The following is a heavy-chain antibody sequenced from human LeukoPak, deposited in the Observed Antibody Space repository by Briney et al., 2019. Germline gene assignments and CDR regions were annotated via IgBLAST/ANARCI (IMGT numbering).Heavy chain of an antibody. CDR3: AGDYVPYFWSGYYTSYYFDY. CDR2: VSGSGGST. CDR1: GFTFSTYA. J-gene: IGHJ4*02. D-gene: IGHD3-3*01. V-gene: IGHV3-23*01. Sequence: TGGSLRLSCAASGFTFSTYAMSWVRQAPGKGLEWVSAVSGSGGSTYYADSVKGRFTISRDNSKNTLYLQMNSLRAEDTAVYYCAGDYVPYFWSGYYTSYYFDYWGQGTLVTVSS.